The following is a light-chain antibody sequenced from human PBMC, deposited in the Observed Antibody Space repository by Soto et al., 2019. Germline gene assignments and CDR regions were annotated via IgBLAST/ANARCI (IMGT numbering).Light chain of an antibody. CDR3: LLDYAYFWA. J-gene: IGKJ1*01. CDR1: QGIRSA. V-gene: IGKV1-6*02. CDR2: AAS. Sequence: PSSLSASVVDSLTITFRASQGIRSALGWYQQKPGKVPKLLIYAASTLQSGVPSRFSGSGFGTDFTLTINSLQPEDFATYYCLLDYAYFWAFGQGTRWIS.